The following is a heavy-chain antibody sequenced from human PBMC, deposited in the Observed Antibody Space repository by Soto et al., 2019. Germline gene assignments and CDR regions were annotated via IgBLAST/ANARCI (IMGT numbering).Heavy chain of an antibody. CDR3: AKDFRGRIVVVVAATTFDY. CDR1: GFNFSSYA. D-gene: IGHD2-15*01. J-gene: IGHJ4*02. Sequence: EVQLLESGGGLVQPGGSLRLSCAASGFNFSSYAMSWVRQAPGKGLEWVSATSGSGGSTYYADSEKGRFTIPKDNSKNTLYLQMNSLRAEDTAVYYCAKDFRGRIVVVVAATTFDYWGQGTLVTVSS. CDR2: TSGSGGST. V-gene: IGHV3-23*01.